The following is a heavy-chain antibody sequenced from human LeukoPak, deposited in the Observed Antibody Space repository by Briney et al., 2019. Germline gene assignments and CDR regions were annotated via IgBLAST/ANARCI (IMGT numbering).Heavy chain of an antibody. CDR3: ATYGYGDYASYYYYGMDV. Sequence: GGSLRFSCAASGFTFSSYWMNWARQAPGKGLEWVASINHNGNVNYYVDSVKGRFTISRDNAKSSLYLQMSNLRAEDTAVYYCATYGYGDYASYYYYGMDVWGQGTTVTVSS. D-gene: IGHD4-17*01. CDR2: INHNGNVN. CDR1: GFTFSSYW. V-gene: IGHV3-7*03. J-gene: IGHJ6*02.